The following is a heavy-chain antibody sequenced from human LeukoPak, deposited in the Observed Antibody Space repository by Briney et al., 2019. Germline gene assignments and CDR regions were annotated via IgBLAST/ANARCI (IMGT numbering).Heavy chain of an antibody. CDR3: AREGHDYGDNTPDY. CDR2: VSPYNDNT. CDR1: GYTFSNYG. V-gene: IGHV1-18*01. J-gene: IGHJ4*02. D-gene: IGHD4-17*01. Sequence: GASVTVSCKASGYTFSNYGILWVRQAPGQGVEWRGWVSPYNDNTNYAQNFQGRVTITTDTSTNLAYMELRSLRYDDTAVYYCAREGHDYGDNTPDYWGRGTLVTVSS.